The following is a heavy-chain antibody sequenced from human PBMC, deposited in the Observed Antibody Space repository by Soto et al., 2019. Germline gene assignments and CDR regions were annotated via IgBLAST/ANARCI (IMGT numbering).Heavy chain of an antibody. Sequence: GGSLRLSCAASGFTFSSSEMNWVRQAPGMGLEWVSYISSGGGTTYYADSVKGRFTISRDNAKNSLSLRMNSLRAEDSAIYFCAKAISAAPFAVVTAYDYWGQGTLVSVSS. CDR3: AKAISAAPFAVVTAYDY. J-gene: IGHJ4*02. V-gene: IGHV3-48*03. CDR1: GFTFSSSE. D-gene: IGHD2-21*02. CDR2: ISSGGGTT.